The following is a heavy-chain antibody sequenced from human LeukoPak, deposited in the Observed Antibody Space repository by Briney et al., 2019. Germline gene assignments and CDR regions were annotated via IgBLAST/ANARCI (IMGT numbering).Heavy chain of an antibody. CDR2: ISGSGGST. V-gene: IGHV3-23*01. D-gene: IGHD6-19*01. Sequence: GGSLRLSCAASGFTFSDYYMSWIRQAPGKGLEWVSAISGSGGSTYYADSVKGRFTISRDNSKNTLYLQMNSLRAEDTAVYYCAKRAVADSGLYYYGMNVWGQGTTVTVSS. CDR1: GFTFSDYY. CDR3: AKRAVADSGLYYYGMNV. J-gene: IGHJ6*02.